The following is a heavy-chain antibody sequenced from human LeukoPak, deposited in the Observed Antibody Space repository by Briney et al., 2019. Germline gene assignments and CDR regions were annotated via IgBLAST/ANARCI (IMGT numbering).Heavy chain of an antibody. CDR3: VRPSQFGSGTDYYFDS. J-gene: IGHJ4*02. Sequence: GGSLRLSCAASGFISSVSPIHWVRHASGEGLEWVVRIRTKGNNKATIYAASMKDRFTISRDDSKNTAYLQMDSRKTEDTAVYYCVRPSQFGSGTDYYFDSWGVGTLVSVSS. V-gene: IGHV3-73*01. CDR2: IRTKGNNKAT. D-gene: IGHD3-10*01. CDR1: GFISSVSP.